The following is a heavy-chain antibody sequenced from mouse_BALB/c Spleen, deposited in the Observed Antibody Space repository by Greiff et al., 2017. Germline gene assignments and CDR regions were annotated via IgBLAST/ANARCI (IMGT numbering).Heavy chain of an antibody. V-gene: IGHV7-3*02. Sequence: EVNLVESGGGLVQPGGSLRLSCATSGFTFTDYYMSWVRQPPGKALEWLGFIRNKANGYTTEYSASVKGRFTISRDNSQSILYLQMNTLRAEDSATYYCARDEGYGNYVYFDYWGQGTTLTVSS. J-gene: IGHJ2*01. CDR2: IRNKANGYTT. D-gene: IGHD2-10*02. CDR3: ARDEGYGNYVYFDY. CDR1: GFTFTDYY.